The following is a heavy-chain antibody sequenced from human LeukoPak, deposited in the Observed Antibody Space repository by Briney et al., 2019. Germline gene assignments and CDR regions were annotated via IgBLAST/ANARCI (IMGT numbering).Heavy chain of an antibody. J-gene: IGHJ4*02. CDR1: GGSMNSYY. V-gene: IGHV4-59*01. D-gene: IGHD3-22*01. Sequence: SETLSLTCGVSGGSMNSYYWSWIRQSPGKGLEWIGYTYYIGSPNYNPSLKSRVTISVDTSKNQFSLRLTSVTAADTAVYYCARDRHDSTGYYYDYWGQGALVTVSS. CDR3: ARDRHDSTGYYYDY. CDR2: TYYIGSP.